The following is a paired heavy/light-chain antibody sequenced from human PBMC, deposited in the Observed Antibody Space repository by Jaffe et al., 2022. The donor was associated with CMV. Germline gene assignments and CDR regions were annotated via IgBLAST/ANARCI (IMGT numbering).Heavy chain of an antibody. CDR3: ARENVLFGVVIIGYYYYMDV. D-gene: IGHD3-3*01. CDR1: GGTFSSYA. V-gene: IGHV1-69*09. J-gene: IGHJ6*03. Sequence: QVQLVQSGAEVKKPGSSVKVSCKASGGTFSSYAISWVRQAPGQGLEWMGRIIPILGIANYAQKFQGRVTITADKSTSTAYMELSSLRSEDTAVYYCARENVLFGVVIIGYYYYMDVWGKGTTVTVSS. CDR2: IIPILGIA.
Light chain of an antibody. CDR2: ENN. CDR3: GTWDSSLSEGV. Sequence: QSVLTQPPSVSAAPGQKVTISCSGSSSNIGNNYVSWYQQLPGTAPKLLIYENNKRPSGIPDRFSGSKSGTSATLGITGLQTGDEADYYCGTWDSSLSEGVFGGGTKLTVL. J-gene: IGLJ2*01. CDR1: SSNIGNNY. V-gene: IGLV1-51*02.